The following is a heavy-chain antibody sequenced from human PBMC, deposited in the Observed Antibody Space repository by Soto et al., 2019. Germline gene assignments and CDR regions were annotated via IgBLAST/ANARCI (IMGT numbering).Heavy chain of an antibody. J-gene: IGHJ1*01. D-gene: IGHD6-13*01. CDR2: IYYSGST. V-gene: IGHV4-39*01. Sequence: SETLSLTCTVSGGSISSSSYYWGWIRQPPGKGLEWIGSIYYSGSTYYNPSLKSRVTISVDTSKNQFSLKLSSVTAADTAVYYCANRGVIGSSWYGAYFQHWGQGTLVTVSS. CDR1: GGSISSSSYY. CDR3: ANRGVIGSSWYGAYFQH.